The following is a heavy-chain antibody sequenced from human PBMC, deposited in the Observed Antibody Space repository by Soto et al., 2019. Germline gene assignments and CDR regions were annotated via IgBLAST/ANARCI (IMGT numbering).Heavy chain of an antibody. V-gene: IGHV1-18*01. CDR2: INTYNGNT. J-gene: IGHJ6*02. Sequence: QVQLVQSGAEVKNPGASVKVSCKASGYTFTRYGIGWARQAPGQGLEWMGWINTYNGNTNYAQKGQGRVTLTTDTSRRTDHMELRSLRSNDTAIYYCTVVYVWVTPSAQDAWGQGTTVIVSS. CDR1: GYTFTRYG. D-gene: IGHD2-8*02. CDR3: TVVYVWVTPSAQDA.